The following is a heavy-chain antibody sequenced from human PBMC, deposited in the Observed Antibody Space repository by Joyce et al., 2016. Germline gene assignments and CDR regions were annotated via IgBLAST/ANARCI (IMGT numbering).Heavy chain of an antibody. CDR3: ARVGDGWFDY. Sequence: EGRLVESGGGLVRPGGSLRLSCTASGFIFSDYRMTWAREALGKGPEFLSLMDFAGNIVHWADSVKGRSTFSRDNAKNSLDMQINDLRFEDTAVYYCARVGDGWFDYWGRGTLVIVSS. CDR2: MDFAGNIV. V-gene: IGHV3-48*01. J-gene: IGHJ5*01. CDR1: GFIFSDYR.